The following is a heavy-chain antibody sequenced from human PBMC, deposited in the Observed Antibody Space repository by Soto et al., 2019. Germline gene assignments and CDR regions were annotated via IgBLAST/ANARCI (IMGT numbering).Heavy chain of an antibody. Sequence: QVQLVQSGAEVKKPGSSVKVSCKASGGTFSSYAISWVRQAPGQGLEWMGGIIPISGTANYAPKFQGRVTITADESTSEAYMELSSLRSEDTAVYYCATSQGSSTSLEIYYSCYYGMDVWGQGTTVTVSS. D-gene: IGHD2-2*01. V-gene: IGHV1-69*01. CDR2: IIPISGTA. CDR3: ATSQGSSTSLEIYYSCYYGMDV. J-gene: IGHJ6*01. CDR1: GGTFSSYA.